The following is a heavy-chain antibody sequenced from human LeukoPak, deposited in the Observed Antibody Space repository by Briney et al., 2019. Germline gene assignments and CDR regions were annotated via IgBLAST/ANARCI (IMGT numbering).Heavy chain of an antibody. V-gene: IGHV4-34*12. CDR3: ARVSRWFLAVAGYADF. CDR1: GGSFSGYS. Sequence: SETVSLTCAFSGGSFSGYSWSWMRQTPGQGLEWIGETIHRGSTNYNPSLKSRVTISVDASKSQFYLKLSSVTAADTAVYYCARVSRWFLAVAGYADFWGQGTQVTVSS. D-gene: IGHD6-19*01. J-gene: IGHJ4*02. CDR2: TIHRGST.